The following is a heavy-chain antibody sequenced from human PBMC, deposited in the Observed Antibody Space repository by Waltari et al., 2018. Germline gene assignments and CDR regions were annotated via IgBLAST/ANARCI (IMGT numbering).Heavy chain of an antibody. CDR3: ARGSPGYVRVWDS. V-gene: IGHV3-7*03. CDR2: IKYDGSAT. J-gene: IGHJ4*02. CDR1: GFSFRAYW. Sequence: EVQLTESGGGLVQPGGSLRLSCPASGFSFRAYWMTWVRQAPGKGLEWVANIKYDGSATYHADSVNGRFSISRDNAKNSLYLQMNSVSAEDTAIYYCARGSPGYVRVWDSWGQGTMVTVSS. D-gene: IGHD2-2*01.